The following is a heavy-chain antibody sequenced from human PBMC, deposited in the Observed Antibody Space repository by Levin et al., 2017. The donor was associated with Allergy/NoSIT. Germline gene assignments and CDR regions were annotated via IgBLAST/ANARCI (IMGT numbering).Heavy chain of an antibody. CDR2: IYYSGST. V-gene: IGHV4-59*08. Sequence: SQTLSLTCTVSGGSISSYYWSWIRQPPGKGLEWIGYIYYSGSTNYNPSLKRRVTISVDTSTNQFSLKLSPLPAADAAVDYCERGGKQLVSKYYYYGMDVWGQGTTVTVSS. D-gene: IGHD6-13*01. J-gene: IGHJ6*02. CDR3: ERGGKQLVSKYYYYGMDV. CDR1: GGSISSYY.